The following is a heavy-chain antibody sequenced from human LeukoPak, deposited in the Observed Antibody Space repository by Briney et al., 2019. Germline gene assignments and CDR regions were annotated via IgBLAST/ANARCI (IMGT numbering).Heavy chain of an antibody. CDR1: GFTFSSYA. CDR2: ISGSGGST. D-gene: IGHD3-10*01. V-gene: IGHV3-23*01. J-gene: IGHJ5*02. CDR3: AKDYGSGSYFPFDP. Sequence: GGSLRLSCAASGFTFSSYAMSWVRQAPGKGLEWVSAISGSGGSTYYPDSVEGRVTISRDNSENTLYLQMNGLRAEDTAVYYCAKDYGSGSYFPFDPWGQGTLVTVSS.